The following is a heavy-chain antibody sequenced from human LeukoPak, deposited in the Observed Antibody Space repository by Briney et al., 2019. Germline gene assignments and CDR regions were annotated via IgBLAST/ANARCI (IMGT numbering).Heavy chain of an antibody. Sequence: GGSLRLSCAASGFTFSSYSMNWVRQAPGKGLEWVSYISSNSTIYYADSVKGRFTISRDNAKNSLYLQMNSLRAEDAAVYYCARDRELGSYCSGGSCYGVPDDYWGQGTLVTVSS. D-gene: IGHD2-15*01. CDR1: GFTFSSYS. V-gene: IGHV3-48*01. CDR3: ARDRELGSYCSGGSCYGVPDDY. CDR2: ISSNSTI. J-gene: IGHJ4*02.